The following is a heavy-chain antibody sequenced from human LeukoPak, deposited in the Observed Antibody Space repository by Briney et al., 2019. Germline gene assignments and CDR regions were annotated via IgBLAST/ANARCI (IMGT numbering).Heavy chain of an antibody. CDR1: GYTFTSYV. D-gene: IGHD1-1*01. Sequence: GASVKVSCKASGYTFTSYVMHWVRQAPGQRLEWMGWINAGNSNTKYSQKFQGRVTITRDTSASTAYMELSSLRSEDTAVYYCARVRPGTTFGYWGQGTLVTVSS. J-gene: IGHJ4*02. V-gene: IGHV1-3*01. CDR2: INAGNSNT. CDR3: ARVRPGTTFGY.